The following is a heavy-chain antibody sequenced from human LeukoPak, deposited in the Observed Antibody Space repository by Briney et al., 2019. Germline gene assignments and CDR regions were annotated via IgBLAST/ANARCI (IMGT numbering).Heavy chain of an antibody. V-gene: IGHV3-48*02. CDR2: IDGSSRSI. D-gene: IGHD5-24*01. Sequence: GGSLRLSCSASGFTLSSYSMHWVRQAPGKGLEWVSYIDGSSRSIYYADSVKGRFTVSRDNAKNSLFLQMNSLRDEDTAVYFCASKMALWGQGTLVTVSS. J-gene: IGHJ4*02. CDR1: GFTLSSYS. CDR3: ASKMAL.